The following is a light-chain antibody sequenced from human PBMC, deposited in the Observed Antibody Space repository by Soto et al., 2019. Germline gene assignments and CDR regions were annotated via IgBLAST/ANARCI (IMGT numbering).Light chain of an antibody. V-gene: IGLV1-51*01. J-gene: IGLJ3*02. CDR2: DNN. Sequence: QSVLTQPPSMSAAPGQKVTISCSGSSSNFGSNYVSWYQQLPGTAPKLLIYDNNKRPSGIPDRFSGSKSGTSATLGITGLQTGDEADYYCGTWDSSLSAGVFVGGTKLTVL. CDR1: SSNFGSNY. CDR3: GTWDSSLSAGV.